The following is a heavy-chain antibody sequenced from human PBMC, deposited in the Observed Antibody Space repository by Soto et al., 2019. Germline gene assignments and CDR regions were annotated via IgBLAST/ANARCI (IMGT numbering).Heavy chain of an antibody. CDR1: GGSISSGGYY. CDR2: NYYSGIT. CDR3: AADFPRSTVTPKIYYYYYSGMDV. D-gene: IGHD4-17*01. Sequence: SETLCLTCPVSGGSISSGGYYWTWIRQHPGKGLEWIGYNYYSGITYYNPSLKSRVTISLDMSTSTAYMELSSLRSEDTAVYYCAADFPRSTVTPKIYYYYYSGMDVWGQGTTVTVSS. J-gene: IGHJ6*02. V-gene: IGHV4-31*03.